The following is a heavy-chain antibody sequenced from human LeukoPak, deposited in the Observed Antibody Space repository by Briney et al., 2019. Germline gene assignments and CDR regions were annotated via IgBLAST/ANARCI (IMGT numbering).Heavy chain of an antibody. Sequence: SETLSLTCTVSGGSISSYYWSWIRQPPGKGLEWIGYIYYSGSTNYNPSLKSRVTISVDTSKNQFSLKLNSVTAADTAVYYCVREREKQWLFWGQGTLVPVSS. CDR3: VREREKQWLF. D-gene: IGHD6-19*01. CDR2: IYYSGST. V-gene: IGHV4-59*12. CDR1: GGSISSYY. J-gene: IGHJ4*02.